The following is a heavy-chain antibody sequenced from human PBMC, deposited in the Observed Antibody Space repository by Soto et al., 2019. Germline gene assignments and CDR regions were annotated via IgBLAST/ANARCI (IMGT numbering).Heavy chain of an antibody. CDR1: GGSISSGGYY. J-gene: IGHJ4*02. Sequence: SETLSLTCTVSGGSISSGGYYWSWIRQHPGKGLEWIGYIYYSGSTYYNPSLKSRVNISVDTSKNHFSLKLSSVMAADTAVYYGARGETRVTSFDYWGRGTLVTVPS. CDR3: ARGETRVTSFDY. V-gene: IGHV4-31*03. CDR2: IYYSGST. D-gene: IGHD4-17*01.